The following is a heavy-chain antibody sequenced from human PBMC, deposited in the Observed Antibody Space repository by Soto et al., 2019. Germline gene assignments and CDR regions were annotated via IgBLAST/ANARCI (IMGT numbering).Heavy chain of an antibody. CDR1: GGTFSSYA. CDR3: ARDPLALIAARLHYYYYGMDV. CDR2: IIPIFGTA. J-gene: IGHJ6*02. D-gene: IGHD6-6*01. V-gene: IGHV1-69*01. Sequence: QVQLVQSGAEVKKPGSSVKVSCKASGGTFSSYAISWVRQAPGHGLEWMGGIIPIFGTANYAQKFQGRVTITADESTSTAYMELSSLRSEDTAVYYCARDPLALIAARLHYYYYGMDVWGQGTTVTVSS.